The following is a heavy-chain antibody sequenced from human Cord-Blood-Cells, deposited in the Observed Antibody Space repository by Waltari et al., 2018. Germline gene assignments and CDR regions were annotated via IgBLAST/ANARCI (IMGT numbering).Heavy chain of an antibody. CDR3: ARQDSSSWYNWFDP. V-gene: IGHV4-34*01. CDR1: GGSFSGYY. CDR2: INPSGST. D-gene: IGHD6-13*01. J-gene: IGHJ5*02. Sequence: QVQLQQWGAGLLKPSETLSLTCAVYGGSFSGYYWSWIRQPPGKGLEWSGEINPSGSTNSSPALKSRVTISVDTSKNQFSLKLSSVTAADTAVYYCARQDSSSWYNWFDPWGQGTLVTVSS.